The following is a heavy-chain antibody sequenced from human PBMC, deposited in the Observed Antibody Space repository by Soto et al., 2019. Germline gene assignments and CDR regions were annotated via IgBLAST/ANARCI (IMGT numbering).Heavy chain of an antibody. J-gene: IGHJ5*02. D-gene: IGHD3-10*01. CDR1: GGSFSGYY. CDR3: ARVRLNHRAMFDKNYFGSGIEIHRGFDWFDP. V-gene: IGHV4-34*01. Sequence: SETLSLTCAVYGGSFSGYYWSRIRQPPGKGLEWIGEINHSGSTNYNPSLKSRVTISVDTSKNQFSLKLSSVTAADTAVYYCARVRLNHRAMFDKNYFGSGIEIHRGFDWFDPLGKGTLVTGSS. CDR2: INHSGST.